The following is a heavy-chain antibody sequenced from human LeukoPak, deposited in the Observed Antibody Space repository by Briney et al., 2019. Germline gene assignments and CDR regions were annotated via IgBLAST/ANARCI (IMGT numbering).Heavy chain of an antibody. V-gene: IGHV3-9*01. CDR1: GFTFDDYA. J-gene: IGHJ4*02. Sequence: GGSLRLSCAASGFTFDDYAMLWVRQAPGKGLEWVSGISWNSGSIAYAVSVKVRFTISRDNAKNSLYLQMNSLRAKDTALYYCAKDMRGRAVACIFDYWGQGTLVTVSS. CDR3: AKDMRGRAVACIFDY. CDR2: ISWNSGSI. D-gene: IGHD6-19*01.